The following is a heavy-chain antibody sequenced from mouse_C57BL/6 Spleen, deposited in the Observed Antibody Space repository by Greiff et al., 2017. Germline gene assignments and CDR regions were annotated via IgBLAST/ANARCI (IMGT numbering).Heavy chain of an antibody. Sequence: QVQLQQPGTELVKPGASVKLSCTASGYNFTSYWMHCVKQRTGQGLEWIGNINPSNGGTNYNEKFKSKATLTVDKSSSTAYMQLSSLTSEDSAVYYCERNYGSSYHYYAMDYWGQGTSVTVSS. J-gene: IGHJ4*01. D-gene: IGHD1-1*01. CDR2: INPSNGGT. CDR3: ERNYGSSYHYYAMDY. CDR1: GYNFTSYW. V-gene: IGHV1-53*01.